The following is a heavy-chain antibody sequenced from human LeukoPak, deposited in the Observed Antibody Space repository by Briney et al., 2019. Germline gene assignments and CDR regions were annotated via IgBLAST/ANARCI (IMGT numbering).Heavy chain of an antibody. CDR3: ARRLWGDTAMAFDY. D-gene: IGHD5-18*01. CDR1: GGTFSSYA. V-gene: IGHV1-69*13. CDR2: IIPIFGTA. Sequence: SVKVSCKASGGTFSSYAISWVRQAPGQELEWMGGIIPIFGTANYAQKFQGRVTITADESTSTAYMELSSLRSEDTAVYYCARRLWGDTAMAFDYWGQGTLVTVSS. J-gene: IGHJ4*02.